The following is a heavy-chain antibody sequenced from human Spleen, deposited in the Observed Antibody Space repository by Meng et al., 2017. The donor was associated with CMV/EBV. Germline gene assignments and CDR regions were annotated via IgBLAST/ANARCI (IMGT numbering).Heavy chain of an antibody. CDR3: ATDKQQLAYFFDY. Sequence: SVKVSCKASGYTFTSYDINWVRQATGQGLEWLGGVIPISGSPHYPQKFQGRVTMTTDESTGTAYMELSGLTSEDTAVYYCATDKQQLAYFFDYWGQGTLVTVSS. J-gene: IGHJ4*02. CDR2: VIPISGSP. CDR1: GYTFTSYD. V-gene: IGHV1-69*05. D-gene: IGHD5-12*01.